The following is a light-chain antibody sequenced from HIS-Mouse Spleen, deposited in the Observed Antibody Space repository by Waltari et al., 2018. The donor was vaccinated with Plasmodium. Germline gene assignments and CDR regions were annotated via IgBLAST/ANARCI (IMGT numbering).Light chain of an antibody. J-gene: IGKJ2*01. CDR3: LQDYNYPYT. V-gene: IGKV1-6*01. Sequence: AIQMTQSPSSLSASVGHRVTITCRASQGLRNDLGWYQQKPGKAPKLLIYAASSLQSGVPSRFSGSGSGTDFTLTISSLQPEDFATYYCLQDYNYPYTFGQGTKLEIK. CDR2: AAS. CDR1: QGLRND.